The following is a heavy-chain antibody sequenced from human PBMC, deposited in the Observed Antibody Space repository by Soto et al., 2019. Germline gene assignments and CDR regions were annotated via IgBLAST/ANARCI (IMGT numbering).Heavy chain of an antibody. D-gene: IGHD3-22*01. CDR1: GFTFSDYY. CDR2: ISSSSSYT. CDR3: ARFGITMIVVAPGPAFDI. V-gene: IGHV3-11*06. J-gene: IGHJ3*02. Sequence: VQLVESGGGLVKPGGSLRVSCAVSGFTFSDYYMSWIRQAPGKGLEWVSYISSSSSYTNYADSVKGRFTISRDNAKNSLYLQMNSLRAEDTAVYYCARFGITMIVVAPGPAFDIWGQGTMVTVSS.